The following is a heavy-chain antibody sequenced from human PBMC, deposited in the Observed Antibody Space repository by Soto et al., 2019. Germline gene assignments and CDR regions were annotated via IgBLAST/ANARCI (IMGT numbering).Heavy chain of an antibody. CDR1: GYTFTSYA. Sequence: QVPLVQSGAEEKKPGASVKVSCKASGYTFTSYAMHWVRQAPGQRLEWMGWINAGNGNTKYSQKFQGRVTITRDTSASTADMELSSLRSEDTAVYYCARGSGYYYRDDYWGQGTLVTVSS. V-gene: IGHV1-3*05. D-gene: IGHD3-22*01. J-gene: IGHJ4*02. CDR3: ARGSGYYYRDDY. CDR2: INAGNGNT.